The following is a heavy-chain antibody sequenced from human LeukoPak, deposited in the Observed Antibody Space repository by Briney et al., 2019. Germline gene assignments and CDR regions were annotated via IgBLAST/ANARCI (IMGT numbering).Heavy chain of an antibody. CDR3: AKDQVGASY. CDR2: ISYDGSSK. J-gene: IGHJ4*02. D-gene: IGHD1-26*01. V-gene: IGHV3-30*04. CDR1: GFTFSTYA. Sequence: GGSLRLSCAASGFTFSTYAMHWVRQAPGKGLEWVAVISYDGSSKYYADSVKGRFTISRDNSKNTLYLQMNSLRAEDTAVYYCAKDQVGASYWGQGTLVTVSS.